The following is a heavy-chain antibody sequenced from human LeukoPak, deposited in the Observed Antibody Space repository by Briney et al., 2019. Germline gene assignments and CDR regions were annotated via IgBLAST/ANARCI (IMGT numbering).Heavy chain of an antibody. CDR2: IRYDGSNK. J-gene: IGHJ5*02. CDR1: GFTFSSYG. V-gene: IGHV3-30*02. Sequence: GGSLRLSCAASGFTFSSYGMHWVRQAPGKGLEWVAFIRYDGSNKYYADSVKGRFTISSDNSKNTLYLQMNSLRAEDTAVYYCAKDSRGLAPRPFDPWGQGTLVTVSS. CDR3: AKDSRGLAPRPFDP. D-gene: IGHD6-19*01.